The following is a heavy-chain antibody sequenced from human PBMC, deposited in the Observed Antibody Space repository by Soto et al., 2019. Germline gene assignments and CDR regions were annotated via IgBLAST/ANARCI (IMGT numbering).Heavy chain of an antibody. D-gene: IGHD2-15*01. V-gene: IGHV4-31*03. CDR2: IYYTGSS. CDR3: AGGLYSCCPPFDY. CDR1: GGSISSGGYY. Sequence: QVQLQESGPGLVKPSQTLSLTCTVSGGSISSGGYYWSWIRQRPGKGLEWIGYIYYTGSSYYNPSLPSRVTISVDTCKNQFSLKLSSLTAEDTAGYYCAGGLYSCCPPFDYWGQGTLVTVSS. J-gene: IGHJ4*02.